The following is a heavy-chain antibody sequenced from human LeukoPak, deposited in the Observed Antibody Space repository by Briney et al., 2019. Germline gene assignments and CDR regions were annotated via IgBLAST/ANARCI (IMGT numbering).Heavy chain of an antibody. CDR3: ARGWWELPYYYYYYYMDV. V-gene: IGHV4-59*01. Sequence: SETLSLTCTVSGGSISSYYWGWIRQPPGKGLEWIGYIYYSGSTNYNPSLKSRVTISVDTSKNQFSLKLSSVTAADTAVYYCARGWWELPYYYYYYYMDVWGKGTTVTVSS. CDR1: GGSISSYY. J-gene: IGHJ6*03. D-gene: IGHD1-26*01. CDR2: IYYSGST.